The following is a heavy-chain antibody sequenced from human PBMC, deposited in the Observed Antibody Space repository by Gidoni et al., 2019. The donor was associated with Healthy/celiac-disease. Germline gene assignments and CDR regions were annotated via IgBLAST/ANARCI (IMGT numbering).Heavy chain of an antibody. D-gene: IGHD2-2*02. CDR1: GFSFSSYG. J-gene: IGHJ6*03. Sequence: QVQLVESGGGVVQPGRSLRRSCAASGFSFSSYGMHWVRQAPGKGLEWVAVISYDGSNKYYADSVKGRFTISRDNSKNTLYLQMNSLRAEDTAVYYCAKESGYCSSTSCYIPYYYYYMDVWGKGTTVTVSS. CDR3: AKESGYCSSTSCYIPYYYYYMDV. V-gene: IGHV3-30*18. CDR2: ISYDGSNK.